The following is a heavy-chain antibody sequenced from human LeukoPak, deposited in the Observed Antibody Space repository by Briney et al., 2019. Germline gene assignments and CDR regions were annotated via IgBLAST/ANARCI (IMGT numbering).Heavy chain of an antibody. CDR3: ARAHIVVVPAARYYYYYYGMDV. Sequence: PSETLSLTCAVYGGSFSGYYWSWIRQPPGKGLEWIGEINHSGSTNYNPSLKSRVTISVDTSKNQLSLKLSSVTAADTAVYYCARAHIVVVPAARYYYYYYGMDVWGQGTTVTVSS. D-gene: IGHD2-2*01. J-gene: IGHJ6*02. CDR1: GGSFSGYY. V-gene: IGHV4-34*01. CDR2: INHSGST.